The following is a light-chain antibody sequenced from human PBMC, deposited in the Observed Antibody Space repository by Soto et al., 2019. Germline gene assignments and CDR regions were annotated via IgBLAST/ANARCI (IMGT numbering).Light chain of an antibody. V-gene: IGLV2-23*02. CDR2: EVS. CDR3: CSYASGSTFV. CDR1: TSDVGSSNF. Sequence: QAALTQPASVSGSPGQSITISCTGTTSDVGSSNFVSWYQQHPGKAPKLMIHEVSQRPSGVSNRFSGSKSGHTASLTISGLQAEDEADYYCCSYASGSTFVFGTGTKLTVL. J-gene: IGLJ1*01.